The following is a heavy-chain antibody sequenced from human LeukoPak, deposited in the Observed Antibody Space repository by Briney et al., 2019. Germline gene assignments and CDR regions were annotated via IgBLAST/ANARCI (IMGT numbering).Heavy chain of an antibody. J-gene: IGHJ5*01. D-gene: IGHD5-18*01. CDR3: ARGGFSYGWWFDS. V-gene: IGHV3-11*01. CDR1: GFRFSDYY. Sequence: PGGSLRLSCAASGFRFSDYYMTWIRQAPGKGLEWISYISSPGSTIFYADPVKGRFTIFRDNAKNSLYLQMNTLRVEDTAVYYCARGGFSYGWWFDSWGQGTLVTVSS. CDR2: ISSPGSTI.